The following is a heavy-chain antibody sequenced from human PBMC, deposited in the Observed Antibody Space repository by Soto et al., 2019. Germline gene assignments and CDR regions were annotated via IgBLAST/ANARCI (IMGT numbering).Heavy chain of an antibody. J-gene: IGHJ4*02. CDR1: GFTFNSYA. Sequence: EVQLLESGGGLVQPGGSLRLSCAASGFTFNSYAMSWVRQAPGKGLQWVSAITGSGGSTYYADSVKGRFTISRDNSKNTLYLQMNSLRAEDTAAYYCAKGVSSVTTSGRISYYFDYWGQGALVTVSS. CDR2: ITGSGGST. V-gene: IGHV3-23*01. D-gene: IGHD4-17*01. CDR3: AKGVSSVTTSGRISYYFDY.